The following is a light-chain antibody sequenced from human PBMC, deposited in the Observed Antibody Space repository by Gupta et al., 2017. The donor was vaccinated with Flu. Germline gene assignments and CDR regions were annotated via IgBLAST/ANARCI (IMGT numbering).Light chain of an antibody. Sequence: LVASVGDRVTSPCRASQPISSYSAWYQQKPGKAPKLLIFAASTLQSGVPSRFSGRRSGSGTEFTLTISSLQPEDFATYYCQQLNNYPPITFGQGTQLEIK. CDR1: QPISSY. CDR3: QQLNNYPPIT. J-gene: IGKJ5*01. V-gene: IGKV1-9*01. CDR2: AAS.